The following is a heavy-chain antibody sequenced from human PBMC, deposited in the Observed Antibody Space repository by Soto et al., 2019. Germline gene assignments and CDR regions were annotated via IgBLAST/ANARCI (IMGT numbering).Heavy chain of an antibody. CDR2: ISYSGST. J-gene: IGHJ5*02. CDR3: ARHPSDFWFDP. Sequence: SETLSLTCIISACSISSGSNFWGRIRQPPGQGLEWIGSISYSGSTYYNPSLKSRVTVSVDTSKNQFSLKLSSVTAADTAVYYCARHPSDFWFDPWGQGTLVTVSS. D-gene: IGHD2-21*02. CDR1: ACSISSGSNF. V-gene: IGHV4-39*01.